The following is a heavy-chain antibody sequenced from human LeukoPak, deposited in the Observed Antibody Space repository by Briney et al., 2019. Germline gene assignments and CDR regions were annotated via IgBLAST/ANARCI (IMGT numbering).Heavy chain of an antibody. J-gene: IGHJ4*02. CDR3: ARTYNGMRDSDWLRDYYFDY. Sequence: SGPTLVNPTQTLTLTCTFSGFSLSPSGVGVGWIRQPPGKALEWLAIIYWNEDKRYGPSLKSRLTITKDTSKNQVVLQMTDMDPVDTATYYCARTYNGMRDSDWLRDYYFDYWGQGTLVTVSS. CDR1: GFSLSPSGVG. D-gene: IGHD3-9*01. V-gene: IGHV2-5*01. CDR2: IYWNEDK.